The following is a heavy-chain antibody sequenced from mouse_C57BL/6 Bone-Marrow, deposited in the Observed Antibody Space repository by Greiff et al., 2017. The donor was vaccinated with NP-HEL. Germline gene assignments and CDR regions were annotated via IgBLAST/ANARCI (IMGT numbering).Heavy chain of an antibody. Sequence: DVMLVESGGGLVQPGESLKLSCESNEYEFPSHDMSWVRKTPEKRLELVAAINSDGGSTYYPDTMERRFIISRDNTKKTLYLQMSSLRSEDTALYYCANYGQRYYAMDYWGQGTSVTVSS. CDR3: ANYGQRYYAMDY. J-gene: IGHJ4*01. CDR1: EYEFPSHD. CDR2: INSDGGST. D-gene: IGHD1-1*02. V-gene: IGHV5-2*01.